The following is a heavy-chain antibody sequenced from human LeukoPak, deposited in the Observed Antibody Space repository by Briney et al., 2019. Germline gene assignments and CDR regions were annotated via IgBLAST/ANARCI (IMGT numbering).Heavy chain of an antibody. D-gene: IGHD6-6*01. Sequence: GGSLRLSCAASGFTFDDCAMHWVRQGPGKGLEWVSGISWNSGSIGYADSVKGRFTISRDNAKNSLYLQMNSLRAEDTAVYYCTRDEDFYSSSSDYWGQGTLVTVSS. J-gene: IGHJ4*02. CDR3: TRDEDFYSSSSDY. CDR1: GFTFDDCA. V-gene: IGHV3-9*01. CDR2: ISWNSGSI.